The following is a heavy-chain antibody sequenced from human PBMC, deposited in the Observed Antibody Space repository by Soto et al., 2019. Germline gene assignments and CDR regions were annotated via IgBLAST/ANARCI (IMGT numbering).Heavy chain of an antibody. V-gene: IGHV3-7*01. J-gene: IGHJ5*02. CDR1: GFTCSSYW. CDR2: IKQDGSEK. D-gene: IGHD3-10*01. Sequence: EVQLVESGGGLVQPGGSLRLSCAASGFTCSSYWMSWVRQAPGKGLEWVANIKQDGSEKYYVDSVKGRFTISRDNAKNSLYLQMNSLRAEDTAVYYCARDLSGSGSFWFDPWGQGTLVTVSS. CDR3: ARDLSGSGSFWFDP.